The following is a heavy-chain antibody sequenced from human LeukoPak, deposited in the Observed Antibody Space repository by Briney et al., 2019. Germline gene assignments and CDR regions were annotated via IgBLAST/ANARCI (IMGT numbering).Heavy chain of an antibody. J-gene: IGHJ4*02. V-gene: IGHV4-39*01. Sequence: RPSETLSLTCAVSGGSISSSSYYWGWIRQPPGKGLEWIGSIYYSGSTYYNPSLKSRVTISVDTSKSQFSLKLSSVTAADTAVYYCARHYYYDSSGPKRGYFDYWGQGTLVTVSS. D-gene: IGHD3-22*01. CDR2: IYYSGST. CDR1: GGSISSSSYY. CDR3: ARHYYYDSSGPKRGYFDY.